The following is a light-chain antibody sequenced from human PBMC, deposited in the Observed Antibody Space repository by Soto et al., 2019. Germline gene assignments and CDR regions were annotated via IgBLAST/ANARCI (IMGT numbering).Light chain of an antibody. Sequence: DVQMTQSPSSLSASVGDSVTITCRASQRVTNYLNWYQQKPGEAPKLLNYAASSLQIGVPSRFGGSGAGTDYTLVISGLQPEDFAIYYCQQSYITPWTFCRGTKVEIK. CDR1: QRVTNY. CDR2: AAS. J-gene: IGKJ1*01. V-gene: IGKV1-39*01. CDR3: QQSYITPWT.